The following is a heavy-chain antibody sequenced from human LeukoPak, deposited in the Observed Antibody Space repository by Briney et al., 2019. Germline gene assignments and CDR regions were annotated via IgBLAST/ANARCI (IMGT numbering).Heavy chain of an antibody. CDR1: GFTFSSYS. CDR2: ISSGSSTI. CDR3: ARDWYGR. J-gene: IGHJ4*02. Sequence: PGGSLRLSCAASGFTFSSYSMNWVRQAPGKGLEWVSYISSGSSTIYYADSVKGRFTISRDNAKNSLYLQMNNLRAEDTAVHYCARDWYGRWGQGTLVTVSS. V-gene: IGHV3-48*01. D-gene: IGHD4-17*01.